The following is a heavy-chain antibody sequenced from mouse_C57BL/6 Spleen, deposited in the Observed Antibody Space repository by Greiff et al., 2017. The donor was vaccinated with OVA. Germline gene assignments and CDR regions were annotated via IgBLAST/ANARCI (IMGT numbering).Heavy chain of an antibody. D-gene: IGHD2-3*01. CDR2: IHPNSGST. CDR3: ARDGYYEGYYAMDY. J-gene: IGHJ4*01. Sequence: QVHVKQPGAELVKPGASVKLSCKASGYTFTSYWMHWVKQRPGQGLEWIGMIHPNSGSTNYNEKFKSKATLTVDKSSSTAYMQLSSLTSEDSAVYYCARDGYYEGYYAMDYWGQGTSVTVSS. V-gene: IGHV1-64*01. CDR1: GYTFTSYW.